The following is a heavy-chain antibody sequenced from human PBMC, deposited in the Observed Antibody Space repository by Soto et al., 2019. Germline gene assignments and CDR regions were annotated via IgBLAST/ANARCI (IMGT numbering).Heavy chain of an antibody. V-gene: IGHV4-31*03. CDR2: IYYSGTT. CDR1: GGSISGGGYY. CDR3: ARACPATAGWANWFDL. J-gene: IGHJ5*02. Sequence: QVQLQESGPGLVEPSQTLSLTCTVSGGSISGGGYYWSWIRQHPGKGLEWIGYIYYSGTTYYNPSRKIRLTRSVDTSKTQFSLKLSSVTAADTAVYYCARACPATAGWANWFDLWGQGTLVTVSS. D-gene: IGHD3-9*01.